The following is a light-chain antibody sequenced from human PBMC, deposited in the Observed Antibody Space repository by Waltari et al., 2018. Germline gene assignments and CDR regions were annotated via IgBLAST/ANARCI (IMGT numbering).Light chain of an antibody. CDR2: STS. CDR3: HEYVTSPGT. J-gene: IGKJ1*01. V-gene: IGKV3-20*01. Sequence: EIVLTQSPGTLFVSPGERATLSCRASQSLHTGYLRGYQQRPGQAPSLLIYSTSNRATGVPGRFSGSGSDTDFALTISGVEPEESALYYCHEYVTSPGTFGHGTKVE. CDR1: QSLHTGY.